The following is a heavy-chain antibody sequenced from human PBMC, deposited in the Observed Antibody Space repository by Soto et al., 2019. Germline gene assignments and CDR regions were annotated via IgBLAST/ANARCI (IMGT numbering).Heavy chain of an antibody. CDR1: GYSFTSYW. J-gene: IGHJ3*02. CDR3: ARRGGDCGGDCQVLNAFDI. V-gene: IGHV5-51*01. D-gene: IGHD2-21*01. CDR2: IYPGDSDT. Sequence: PGESLKISCKGSGYSFTSYWIGWVRQMPGKGLEWMGIIYPGDSDTRYSPSFQGQVTISADKSISTAYLQWSSLKASDTAMYYCARRGGDCGGDCQVLNAFDIWGQGTMVTVSS.